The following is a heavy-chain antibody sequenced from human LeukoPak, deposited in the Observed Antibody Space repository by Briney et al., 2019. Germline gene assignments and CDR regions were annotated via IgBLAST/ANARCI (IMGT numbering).Heavy chain of an antibody. CDR2: ISSGSSYI. Sequence: GGSLRLSCAASGFTFSDYSMNWVRQAPGKGLEWVSSISSGSSYIYYADSVKGRFTISRDNAKNSLYLQMNSLRAEDTAVYYCARRRDFDYWGQGTLVAVSS. J-gene: IGHJ4*02. D-gene: IGHD6-6*01. V-gene: IGHV3-21*06. CDR3: ARRRDFDY. CDR1: GFTFSDYS.